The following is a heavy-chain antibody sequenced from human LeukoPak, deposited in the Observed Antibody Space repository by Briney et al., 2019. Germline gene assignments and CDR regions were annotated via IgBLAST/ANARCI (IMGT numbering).Heavy chain of an antibody. CDR3: ARDQSVRLLQTSSTYFKHVFAI. D-gene: IGHD6-13*01. CDR1: GGTFSSYA. J-gene: IGHJ3*02. CDR2: IIPIFGTA. Sequence: SVKVSCKASGGTFSSYAISWVRQAPGQGLEWMGGIIPIFGTANYAQKFQGRVTITADESTSTAYMELRSLRFDDTAVYYCARDQSVRLLQTSSTYFKHVFAIWGQGSMVTVSS. V-gene: IGHV1-69*13.